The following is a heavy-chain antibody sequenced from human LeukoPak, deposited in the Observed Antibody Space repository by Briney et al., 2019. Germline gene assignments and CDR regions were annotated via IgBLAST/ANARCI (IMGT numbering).Heavy chain of an antibody. CDR3: ARVRGYDTSDYDY. V-gene: IGHV3-74*01. CDR1: GFTFSSYW. Sequence: PGGSLRLSYAASGFTFSSYWMHWVLQVPGKGLVWVSRINGVGTSTSYADSVKGRFTISRDNAKNTLFLQMNSLRAEDTAVYYCARVRGYDTSDYDYWGQGTLVTVSS. CDR2: INGVGTST. D-gene: IGHD3-22*01. J-gene: IGHJ4*02.